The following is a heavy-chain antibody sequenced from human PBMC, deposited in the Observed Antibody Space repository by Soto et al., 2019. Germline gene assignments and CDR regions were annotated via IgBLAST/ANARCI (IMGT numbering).Heavy chain of an antibody. D-gene: IGHD4-17*01. V-gene: IGHV1-69*10. J-gene: IGHJ4*02. CDR1: GGFNNYA. CDR2: TIPELGTS. CDR3: ARTSMTRIDY. Sequence: SVKVSCKASGGFNNYAVSWVRQAPGQGLEWMGVTIPELGTSNYAQRLQGRVTITVDKATNTAYLNLTTLTSEDTAIYYCARTSMTRIDYWGQGTLVTVSS.